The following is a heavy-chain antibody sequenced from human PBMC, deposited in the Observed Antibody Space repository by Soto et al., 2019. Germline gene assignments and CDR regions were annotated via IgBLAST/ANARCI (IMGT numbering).Heavy chain of an antibody. J-gene: IGHJ6*02. D-gene: IGHD3-22*01. CDR3: ARDPSLGQYYYDSSGYSNYYYDGMDV. V-gene: IGHV1-69*13. CDR1: GGTFSSYA. Sequence: SVKVSCKASGGTFSSYAISWVRQAPGQGLEWMGGIIPIFGTANYAQKFQGRVTITADESTSTAYMELSSLRSEDTAVYYCARDPSLGQYYYDSSGYSNYYYDGMDVWG. CDR2: IIPIFGTA.